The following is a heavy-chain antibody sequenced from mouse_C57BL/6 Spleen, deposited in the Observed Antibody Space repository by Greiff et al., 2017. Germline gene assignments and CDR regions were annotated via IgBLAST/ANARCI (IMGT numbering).Heavy chain of an antibody. Sequence: EVQLVESGGGLVKPGGSLKLSCAASGFTFSSYAMSWVRQTPEKRLEWVATISDGGSYTYYPDNVKGRFTISRDNAKNNLYLQMSHLKSEDTAMYYCARDAALTRRFAYWGQGTLVTVSA. V-gene: IGHV5-4*01. D-gene: IGHD4-1*01. CDR1: GFTFSSYA. CDR3: ARDAALTRRFAY. CDR2: ISDGGSYT. J-gene: IGHJ3*01.